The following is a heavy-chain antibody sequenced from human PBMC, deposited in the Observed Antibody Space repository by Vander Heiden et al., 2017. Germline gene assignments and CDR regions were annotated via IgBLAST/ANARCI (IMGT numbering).Heavy chain of an antibody. CDR1: GFTVGNNF. J-gene: IGHJ4*02. V-gene: IGHV3-53*01. Sequence: EVQLVESGGGLIQPGGSLSLSCAASGFTVGNNFMNWVRQAPGKGLEWVSVFYSVGSTYYADSVKGRFTISRDNSKNTLFLQMNSLRTEDTAVYYCTRGGRSSWGYWGQGTLVTVSS. CDR2: FYSVGST. D-gene: IGHD3-16*01. CDR3: TRGGRSSWGY.